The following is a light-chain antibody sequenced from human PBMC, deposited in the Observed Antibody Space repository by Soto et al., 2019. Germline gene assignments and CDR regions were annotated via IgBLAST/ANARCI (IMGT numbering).Light chain of an antibody. CDR2: AAS. CDR1: QSDSSK. Sequence: EIVMTQSPATLSVSPGERATLSCRASQSDSSKLAWYQQKPGQAPSRLIYAASTRATCSPDRFSGSGSGTEFTLTITSLQSEDFAVYYCQQYSNWPPYTFGQGTKLEIK. V-gene: IGKV3-15*01. J-gene: IGKJ2*01. CDR3: QQYSNWPPYT.